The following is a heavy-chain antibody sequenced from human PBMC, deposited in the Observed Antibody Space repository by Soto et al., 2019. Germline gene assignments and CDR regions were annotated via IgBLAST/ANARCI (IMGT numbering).Heavy chain of an antibody. Sequence: ASVKVSCKASGYTFTNYYLHWVRQAPGQGLEWVGMINPSARSASYAQKLRGRLTMDRDTSTTTVYMELSRLTFGDTAVYFCARDNSAANGVLDHWGQGTLVTVS. CDR3: ARDNSAANGVLDH. CDR2: INPSARSA. D-gene: IGHD1-1*01. V-gene: IGHV1-46*04. J-gene: IGHJ4*02. CDR1: GYTFTNYY.